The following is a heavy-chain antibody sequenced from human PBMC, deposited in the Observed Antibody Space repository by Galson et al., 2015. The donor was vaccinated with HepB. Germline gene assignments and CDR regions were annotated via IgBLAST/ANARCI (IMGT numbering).Heavy chain of an antibody. CDR2: IYSGGST. CDR3: ARDLDYYGSGAFDY. J-gene: IGHJ4*02. D-gene: IGHD3-10*01. CDR1: GFTVSSNY. V-gene: IGHV3-66*02. Sequence: LRLSCAASGFTVSSNYMSWVRQAPGKGLEWVSVIYSGGSTYYADSVKGRFTISRDNSKNTLYLQMNSLRAEDTAVYYCARDLDYYGSGAFDYWGQGTLVTVSS.